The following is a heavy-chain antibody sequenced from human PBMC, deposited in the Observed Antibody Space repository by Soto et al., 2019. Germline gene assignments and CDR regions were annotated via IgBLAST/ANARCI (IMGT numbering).Heavy chain of an antibody. CDR2: ISSSSSTI. D-gene: IGHD6-13*01. CDR3: ARGRYSSSWYNNWFDP. V-gene: IGHV3-48*01. Sequence: GGSLRLSCAASGFTFSSYSMNWVRQAPGKGLEWVSYISSSSSTIYYADSVKGRFTISRDNAKNSLYLQMNSLRAEDTAVYYCARGRYSSSWYNNWFDPWGQGTLVTVSS. J-gene: IGHJ5*02. CDR1: GFTFSSYS.